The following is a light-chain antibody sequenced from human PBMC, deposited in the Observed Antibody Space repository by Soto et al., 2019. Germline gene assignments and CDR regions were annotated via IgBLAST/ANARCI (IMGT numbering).Light chain of an antibody. J-gene: IGKJ2*01. Sequence: EIVLTQSPATLSLSPGERATLSSRASQSVSTYLAWYQQKPGQAPRLLIYDASNMATGIPARFSGSGSGTDFTLTISSLEPEDFAVYYCQQRSNWLYTFGQGTKLEIK. CDR1: QSVSTY. CDR2: DAS. CDR3: QQRSNWLYT. V-gene: IGKV3-11*01.